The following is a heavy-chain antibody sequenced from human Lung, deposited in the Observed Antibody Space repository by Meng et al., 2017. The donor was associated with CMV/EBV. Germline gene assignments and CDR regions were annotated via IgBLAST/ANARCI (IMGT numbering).Heavy chain of an antibody. Sequence: ESXKISXAASGFGFSSYAMHWVRQAPGKGLEWVGRIKSKTDGGTTDYAAPVKGRFTISRDDSKNTLYLQMNSLKTEDTAVYYCTTDGGTTVNYWGQGTLVTVSS. D-gene: IGHD4-11*01. CDR1: GFGFSSYA. V-gene: IGHV3-15*01. CDR3: TTDGGTTVNY. J-gene: IGHJ4*02. CDR2: IKSKTDGGTT.